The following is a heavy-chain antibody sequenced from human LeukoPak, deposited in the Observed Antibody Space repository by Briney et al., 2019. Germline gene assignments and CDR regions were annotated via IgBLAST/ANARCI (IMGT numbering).Heavy chain of an antibody. D-gene: IGHD4-17*01. Sequence: GASVKVSCKASGYTFTSYDINWARQATGQGLEWMGWMNPNSGNTGYAQKFQGRVTMTRNTSISTAYMELSSLRSEDTAVYYCAREMTTVTTSLDYWGQGTLVTVSS. CDR1: GYTFTSYD. V-gene: IGHV1-8*01. J-gene: IGHJ4*02. CDR3: AREMTTVTTSLDY. CDR2: MNPNSGNT.